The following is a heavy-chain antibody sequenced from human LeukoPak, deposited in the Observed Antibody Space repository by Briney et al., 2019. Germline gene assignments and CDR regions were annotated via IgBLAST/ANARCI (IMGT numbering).Heavy chain of an antibody. CDR3: ARGHYYVKQYYFDY. J-gene: IGHJ4*02. D-gene: IGHD3-10*02. CDR1: GGSFSGYY. CDR2: INHSGST. V-gene: IGHV4-34*01. Sequence: SETLSLTCAVYGGSFSGYYWSWIRQPPGKGLEWIGEINHSGSTNYNPSLKGRVTISVDTSKNQFSLKLSSVTAADTAVYYCARGHYYVKQYYFDYWGQGTLVTVSS.